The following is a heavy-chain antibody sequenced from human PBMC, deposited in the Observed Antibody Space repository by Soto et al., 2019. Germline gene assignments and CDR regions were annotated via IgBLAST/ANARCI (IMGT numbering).Heavy chain of an antibody. V-gene: IGHV4-4*07. J-gene: IGHJ6*02. Sequence: PAETLSITCTVSSGSIISYYWSWIRQPAGKGLEWIGRIYTSGSTNYNPSLKSRVTMSVDTSKNQFSLKLSSVTAADTAVYYCARERGMSAYYYGMDVWGQGTTVTVSS. D-gene: IGHD6-13*01. CDR1: SGSIISYY. CDR2: IYTSGST. CDR3: ARERGMSAYYYGMDV.